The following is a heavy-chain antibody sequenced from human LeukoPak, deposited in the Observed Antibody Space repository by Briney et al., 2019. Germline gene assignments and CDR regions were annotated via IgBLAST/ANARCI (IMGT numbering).Heavy chain of an antibody. Sequence: PGGSLRLSCAASGFTFNRNAISWVRQAPGKGLEWVSTIGGSGDKTFYADSVKGRFTISRDNSKNTLYLQMNSLRAEDTAVYYCAKRMIRGVNHDAFDLWGQGTMVTVSS. CDR2: IGGSGDKT. CDR3: AKRMIRGVNHDAFDL. D-gene: IGHD3-10*01. CDR1: GFTFNRNA. J-gene: IGHJ3*01. V-gene: IGHV3-23*01.